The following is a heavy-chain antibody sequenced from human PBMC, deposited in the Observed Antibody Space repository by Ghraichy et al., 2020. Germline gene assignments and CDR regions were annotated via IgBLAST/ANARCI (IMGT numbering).Heavy chain of an antibody. J-gene: IGHJ5*02. V-gene: IGHV4-59*01. Sequence: SETLSLTFTVSGGSISSYYWSWIRQPPGKGLEWMGYIYNSGSTNYNPSLKSRVTISVDTSKNQFSLKLSSVTAADTAMYYCTRDRGQQGWFDPRGQGTLVTVSS. D-gene: IGHD1-26*01. CDR2: IYNSGST. CDR1: GGSISSYY. CDR3: TRDRGQQGWFDP.